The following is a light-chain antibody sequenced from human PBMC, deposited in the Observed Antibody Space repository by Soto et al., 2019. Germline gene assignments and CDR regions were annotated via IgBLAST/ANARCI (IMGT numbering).Light chain of an antibody. CDR3: QQYNLYSWT. CDR1: QSISYW. J-gene: IGKJ1*01. CDR2: KAS. V-gene: IGKV1-5*03. Sequence: DIQMTQSPSTLSASVGDRVTITCRASQSISYWLAWYQQRPGKAPNLLIYKASSLKSGVPSRFSGSGSGTEFTLTISSLQADDFAPYYCQQYNLYSWTFCQGTKVEIK.